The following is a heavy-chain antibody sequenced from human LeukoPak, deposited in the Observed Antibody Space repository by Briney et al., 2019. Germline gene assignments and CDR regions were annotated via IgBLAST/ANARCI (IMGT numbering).Heavy chain of an antibody. CDR1: GGSISSSSYY. V-gene: IGHV4-39*07. CDR2: IYYSGST. CDR3: ARGNPPSGYSSSPFDP. J-gene: IGHJ5*02. D-gene: IGHD6-13*01. Sequence: PSETLSLTCTVSGGSISSSSYYWGWIRQPPGKGLEWIGSIYYSGSTYYNPSLKSRVTISVDTSKNQFSLKLSSVTTADTAVYYCARGNPPSGYSSSPFDPWGQGTLVTVSS.